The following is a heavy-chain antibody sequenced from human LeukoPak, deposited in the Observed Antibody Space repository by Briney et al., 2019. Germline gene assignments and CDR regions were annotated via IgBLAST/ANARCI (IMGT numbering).Heavy chain of an antibody. J-gene: IGHJ6*03. CDR3: ARGAYYDILTGYQIYYYYYYMDV. Sequence: ASVKVSCKASGYTFTSYDINWVRQATGQGLEWMGWMNPNSGNTGYAQKFQGRVTMTRNTSISTAYMELSSLRSEDTAVYYCARGAYYDILTGYQIYYYYYYMDVWGKGTTVTISS. D-gene: IGHD3-9*01. CDR1: GYTFTSYD. V-gene: IGHV1-8*01. CDR2: MNPNSGNT.